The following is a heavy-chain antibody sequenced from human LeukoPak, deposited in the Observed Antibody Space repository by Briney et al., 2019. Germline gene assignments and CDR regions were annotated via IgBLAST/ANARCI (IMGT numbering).Heavy chain of an antibody. V-gene: IGHV4-34*01. Sequence: PSETLSLTCAVYGGSFSGYYWSWIRQPPGKGLEWIGEINHSGSTNYNPSLKSRVTISVDTSKNQFSLKLSSVTAADTAVYYCARVVVVAAMGAFDIWGQGTMVTVSS. D-gene: IGHD2-15*01. J-gene: IGHJ3*02. CDR3: ARVVVVAAMGAFDI. CDR2: INHSGST. CDR1: GGSFSGYY.